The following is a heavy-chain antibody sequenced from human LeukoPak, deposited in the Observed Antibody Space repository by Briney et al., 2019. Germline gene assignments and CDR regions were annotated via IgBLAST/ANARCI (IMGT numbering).Heavy chain of an antibody. V-gene: IGHV1-2*02. J-gene: IGHJ4*02. CDR2: FNPNSGGT. CDR1: GYTFTGYY. CDR3: AKDVQDGYNFVSYFDY. D-gene: IGHD5-24*01. Sequence: SVKLSCKASGYTFTGYYMHWVRQAPGQGLGWMGGFNPNSGGTNYAQKFQGRVNMSGDTSISKAYMELSRLRSDDTAVYYCAKDVQDGYNFVSYFDYWGQGTLVTVSS.